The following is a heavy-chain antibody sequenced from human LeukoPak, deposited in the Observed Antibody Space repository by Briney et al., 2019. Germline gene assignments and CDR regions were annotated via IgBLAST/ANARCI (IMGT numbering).Heavy chain of an antibody. CDR1: GFTFSSYA. J-gene: IGHJ4*02. Sequence: PGGSLRLSCAASGFTFSSYAMSWVRQAPGKGLERVSAISGSGGSTYYADSVKGRFTISRDNSKNTLYLQMNSLRAEDTAVYYCAKDSLRPLYSSSSPFDYWGQGTLVTVSS. V-gene: IGHV3-23*01. D-gene: IGHD6-6*01. CDR2: ISGSGGST. CDR3: AKDSLRPLYSSSSPFDY.